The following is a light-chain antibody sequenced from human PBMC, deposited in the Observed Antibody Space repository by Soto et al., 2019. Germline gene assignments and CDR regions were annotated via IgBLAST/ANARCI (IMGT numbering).Light chain of an antibody. CDR2: DAS. CDR1: QSVSSY. CDR3: QQRGSWPWT. Sequence: IVMTQSPATLSVSPGERATLSCRASQSVSSYLAWYQQKPGQAPRLLIYDASNRATGVPARFSGGGSGTDFTLTVNSLEPEDFAVYYCQQRGSWPWTSGQGTKVDIK. J-gene: IGKJ1*01. V-gene: IGKV3-11*01.